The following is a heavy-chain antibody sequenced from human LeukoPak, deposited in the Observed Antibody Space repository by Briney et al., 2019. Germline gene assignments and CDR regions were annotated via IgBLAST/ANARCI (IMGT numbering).Heavy chain of an antibody. D-gene: IGHD1-14*01. J-gene: IGHJ4*02. CDR3: AETRRGSFDY. CDR1: GGSISSSSYY. CDR2: IYYSGST. V-gene: IGHV4-39*01. Sequence: PSETLSLTCTVSGGSISSSSYYWGWIRQPPGKGLECIGSIYYSGSTYYNPSLKSRVTISVDTSKNQFSLKLSSVTAADTAVYYCAETRRGSFDYWGQGTLVTVSS.